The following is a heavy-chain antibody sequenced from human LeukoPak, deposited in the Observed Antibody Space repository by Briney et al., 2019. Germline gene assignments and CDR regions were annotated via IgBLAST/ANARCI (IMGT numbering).Heavy chain of an antibody. CDR3: ARLSGTPHYYFDY. J-gene: IGHJ4*02. V-gene: IGHV1-2*04. D-gene: IGHD5-12*01. CDR2: INPNSGGT. CDR1: GGTFSSYA. Sequence: ASVKVSCKASGGTFSSYAISWVRQAPGQGLEWMGWINPNSGGTNYAQKFQGWVTMTRDTSISTAYMELSRLRSDDTAVYYCARLSGTPHYYFDYWGQGTLVTVSS.